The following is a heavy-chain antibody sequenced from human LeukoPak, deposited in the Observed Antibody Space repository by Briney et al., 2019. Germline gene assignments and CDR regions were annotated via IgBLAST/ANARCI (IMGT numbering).Heavy chain of an antibody. Sequence: GGSLTLSCSASGFTFSRREMAWVRQAPGKGLEWVSYLSYNAKTVLHADSVKGRFTISRDNAKNSLYLQMDSLRVEDTAFYFCARASXTGFDLHFDQWXQGTLVTVSS. CDR2: LSYNAKTV. V-gene: IGHV3-48*03. D-gene: IGHD3-10*01. CDR1: GFTFSRRE. J-gene: IGHJ4*02. CDR3: ARASXTGFDLHFDQ.